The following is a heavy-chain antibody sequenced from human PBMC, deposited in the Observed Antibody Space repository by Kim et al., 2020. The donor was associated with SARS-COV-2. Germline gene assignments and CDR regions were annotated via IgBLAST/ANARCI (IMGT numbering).Heavy chain of an antibody. V-gene: IGHV4-4*02. J-gene: IGHJ4*02. D-gene: IGHD3-22*01. CDR1: GGSISSSNW. Sequence: SETLSLTCAVSGGSISSSNWWSWVRQPPGKGPEWIGEIYHSGSTNYNPSLKSRVTISVDKSKNQFSLKLSSVTAADTAVYYCAREGISRGPGLDYWGQGTLVTVSS. CDR3: AREGISRGPGLDY. CDR2: IYHSGST.